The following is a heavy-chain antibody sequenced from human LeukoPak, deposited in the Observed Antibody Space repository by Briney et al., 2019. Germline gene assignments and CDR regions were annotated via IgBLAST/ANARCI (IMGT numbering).Heavy chain of an antibody. V-gene: IGHV4-34*01. Sequence: SETLSLTCAVYGGSFSGYYWSWIRQPPGRGREWVGEINHSGSTNYNPSLKSRVTISVDTSKNQFSLKLSSVTAADTAVYYCARGLGYYYDSSGYLALGYYFDYWGQGTLVTVSS. CDR2: INHSGST. CDR1: GGSFSGYY. D-gene: IGHD3-22*01. CDR3: ARGLGYYYDSSGYLALGYYFDY. J-gene: IGHJ4*02.